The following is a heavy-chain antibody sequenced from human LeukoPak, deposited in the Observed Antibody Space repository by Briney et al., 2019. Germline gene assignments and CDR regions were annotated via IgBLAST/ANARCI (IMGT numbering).Heavy chain of an antibody. V-gene: IGHV1-8*03. D-gene: IGHD7-27*01. CDR3: ASLVTGGDYYYYMDV. Sequence: ASVKVSCKASGYTFTSYDINWVRQATGQGLEWLGWMNPNSGNTGYAQKFQGRVTITRNTSISTAYMELSSLRSEDTAVYYCASLVTGGDYYYYMDVWGKGTTVTVSS. J-gene: IGHJ6*03. CDR1: GYTFTSYD. CDR2: MNPNSGNT.